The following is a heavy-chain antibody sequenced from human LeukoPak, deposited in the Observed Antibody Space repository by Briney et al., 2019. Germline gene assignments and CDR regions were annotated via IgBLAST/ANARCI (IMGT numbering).Heavy chain of an antibody. J-gene: IGHJ4*02. CDR3: ARDVMLGNYDY. V-gene: IGHV3-21*01. CDR2: ISSSSSYI. D-gene: IGHD3-16*01. CDR1: GFTFSDYY. Sequence: GGSLRLSCAASGFTFSDYYMNWVCQAPGKGLEWVSSISSSSSYIYYADSVKGRFTISRHNAKNSLYLQMNSLRAEDTAVYYCARDVMLGNYDYWGQGILVIVSS.